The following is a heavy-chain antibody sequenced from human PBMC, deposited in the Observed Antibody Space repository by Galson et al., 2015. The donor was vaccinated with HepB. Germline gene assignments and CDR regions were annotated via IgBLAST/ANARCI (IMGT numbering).Heavy chain of an antibody. CDR2: VYYIGTT. CDR1: GGSISSYY. J-gene: IGHJ4*02. D-gene: IGHD3-10*01. V-gene: IGHV4-59*08. Sequence: ETLSLTCTVSGGSISSYYWSWIRQPPGKGLEWVGYVYYIGTTNYNPSLKSRVTISVDTSKNQFSLKLSPVTAADTAVYYCARHPGLAYFDYWGQGTLVAVSS. CDR3: ARHPGLAYFDY.